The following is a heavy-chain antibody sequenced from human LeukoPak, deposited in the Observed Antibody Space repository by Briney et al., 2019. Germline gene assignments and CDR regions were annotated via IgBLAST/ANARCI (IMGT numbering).Heavy chain of an antibody. CDR1: GFTFSSYS. V-gene: IGHV3-21*01. D-gene: IGHD3-22*01. J-gene: IGHJ3*02. CDR2: ISSSSSYI. Sequence: GGSLRLSCAASGFTFSSYSMNWVRQAPGKGLEWVSSISSSSSYIYYADSVKVRFTISRDNAKNSLYLQMNSLRAEDTAVYYCARAIYNYYDSSGYFDAFDIWGQGTMVTVSS. CDR3: ARAIYNYYDSSGYFDAFDI.